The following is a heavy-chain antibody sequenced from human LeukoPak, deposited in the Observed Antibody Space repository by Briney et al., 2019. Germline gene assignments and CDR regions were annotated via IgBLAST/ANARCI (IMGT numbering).Heavy chain of an antibody. CDR1: GYTFTSYD. Sequence: ASVKVPCKASGYTFTSYDINWVRQATGQGLEWMGWVNPNSGHTSYAQKFQGRVTMTRNTSISTAYMELSSLRSEDTAVYYCARGAPGSYCSGGSCPYFDYWGQGTLVSVSS. V-gene: IGHV1-8*01. CDR2: VNPNSGHT. CDR3: ARGAPGSYCSGGSCPYFDY. J-gene: IGHJ4*02. D-gene: IGHD2-15*01.